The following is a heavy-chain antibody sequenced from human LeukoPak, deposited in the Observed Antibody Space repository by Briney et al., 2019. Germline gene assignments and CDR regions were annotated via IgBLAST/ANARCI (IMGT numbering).Heavy chain of an antibody. Sequence: PGGSLSLSCAPSGFTFDNFAMTWVRQAPGKGLEWVSEITGSGGSTYYADSVKGRFTISRDSSKNTLYLQMNSLRAEDTAIYYCARELFDFDYWGQGTLVTVSS. CDR2: ITGSGGST. J-gene: IGHJ4*02. CDR1: GFTFDNFA. CDR3: ARELFDFDY. D-gene: IGHD3-10*01. V-gene: IGHV3-23*01.